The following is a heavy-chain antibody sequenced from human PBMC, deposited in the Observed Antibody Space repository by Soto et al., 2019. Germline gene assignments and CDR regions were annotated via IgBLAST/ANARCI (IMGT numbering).Heavy chain of an antibody. D-gene: IGHD3-22*01. CDR3: ASAATYYYDSSGYFQH. J-gene: IGHJ1*01. CDR2: IYYSGST. CDR1: GGSISDDTYY. Sequence: SETLSLTCTVSGGSISDDTYYWGWIRQPPGKGLEWIGYIYYSGSTNYNPSLKSRVTISVDTSKNQFSLKLSSVTAADTAVYYCASAATYYYDSSGYFQHWGQGTLVTVSS. V-gene: IGHV4-61*01.